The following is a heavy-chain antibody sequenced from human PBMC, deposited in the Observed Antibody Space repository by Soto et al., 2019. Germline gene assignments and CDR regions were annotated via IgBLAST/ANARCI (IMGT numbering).Heavy chain of an antibody. CDR1: GGTFSSYA. J-gene: IGHJ5*02. CDR2: IIPIFGTA. Sequence: QVQLVQSGAEVKKPGSSVKVSCKASGGTFSSYAISWVRQAPGQGLEWMGGIIPIFGTANYAQKFQGRVTIAADKSTSTAYMELSSLRSEDTAVYYCARDQDSSGYPYNWFDPWGQGTLVTVSS. V-gene: IGHV1-69*06. D-gene: IGHD3-22*01. CDR3: ARDQDSSGYPYNWFDP.